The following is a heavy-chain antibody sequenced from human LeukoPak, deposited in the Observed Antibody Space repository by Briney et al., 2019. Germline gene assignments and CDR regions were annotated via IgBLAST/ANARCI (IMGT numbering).Heavy chain of an antibody. CDR1: GGSISSSSYY. D-gene: IGHD3-3*02. J-gene: IGHJ4*02. Sequence: PSETLSLTCTVSGGSISSSSYYWGWIRQPPGKGLEWIGSIYYSGSTYYNPSLKSRVSISVDTSKNQFSLKLSSVTAADTAVYYCAAQFWSGYYSFDYWGQGTLVTVSS. CDR2: IYYSGST. CDR3: AAQFWSGYYSFDY. V-gene: IGHV4-39*07.